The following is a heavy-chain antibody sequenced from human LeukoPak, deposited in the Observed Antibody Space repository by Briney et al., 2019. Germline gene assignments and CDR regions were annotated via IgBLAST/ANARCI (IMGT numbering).Heavy chain of an antibody. J-gene: IGHJ4*02. CDR2: ISLSGLT. CDR1: GGSVSRGGYY. D-gene: IGHD1-26*01. Sequence: SETLSLACTVSGGSVSRGGYYWNWIRQPPGQGLEWIGEISLSGLTNYNPSLKSRVTMSLDKSKNLLSLTLTSVTAADTAVYYCSRESGAFSPFGYWGQGTLVTVTS. CDR3: SRESGAFSPFGY. V-gene: IGHV4-61*08.